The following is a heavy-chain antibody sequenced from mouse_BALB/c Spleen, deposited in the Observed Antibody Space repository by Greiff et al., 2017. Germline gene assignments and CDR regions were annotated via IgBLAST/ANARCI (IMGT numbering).Heavy chain of an antibody. D-gene: IGHD1-1*01. CDR3: SSGGSSYLYAMDY. J-gene: IGHJ4*01. CDR1: GFNIKDTY. Sequence: VQLQQSGAELVKPGASVKLSCTASGFNIKDTYMHWVKQRPEQGLEWIGRIDPANGNTKYDPKFQGKATITADTSSNTTYLQLSSLTSEDTAVYYCSSGGSSYLYAMDYWGQGTSVTVSS. V-gene: IGHV14-3*02. CDR2: IDPANGNT.